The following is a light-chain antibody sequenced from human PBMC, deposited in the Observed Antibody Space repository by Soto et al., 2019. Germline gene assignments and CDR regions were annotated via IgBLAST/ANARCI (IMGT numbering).Light chain of an antibody. CDR1: SSDVGDYKY. CDR2: DVS. V-gene: IGLV2-14*01. CDR3: SSYTSGSTLWV. Sequence: QSALTQPASVSGSPGQSITISCTGTSSDVGDYKYVSWYQQHPGKAPKLMIYDVSNRPSGVSNRFSGSKSGNTASLTISGLQAEDEADYYCSSYTSGSTLWVFGGGTKLTVL. J-gene: IGLJ3*02.